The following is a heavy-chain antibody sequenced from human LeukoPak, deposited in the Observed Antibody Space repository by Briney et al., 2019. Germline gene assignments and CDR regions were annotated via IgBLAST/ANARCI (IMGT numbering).Heavy chain of an antibody. CDR3: ARDQGDARLIWLEP. CDR1: GCTFSNYA. CDR2: ISYDGSNK. J-gene: IGHJ5*02. D-gene: IGHD2-8*01. Sequence: GGSLRLSCAASGCTFSNYAMHWVRQDPGKGLEGVAFISYDGSNKYYADSVKGRFTISRDNSKNTLYLQLNSLGAEDTAVYYCARDQGDARLIWLEPWGQGSLVTVSS. V-gene: IGHV3-30-3*01.